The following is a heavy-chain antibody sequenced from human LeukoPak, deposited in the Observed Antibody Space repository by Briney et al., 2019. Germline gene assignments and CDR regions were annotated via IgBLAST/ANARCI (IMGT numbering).Heavy chain of an antibody. D-gene: IGHD3-22*01. Sequence: GGSLRLSCAASGFTFSSYATSWVRQAPGKGLEWVSAISGSGGSTYYADSVKGRFTISRDNSKNTLYLQMNSLRAEDTAVYYCARQGVVTLFDYWGQGTLVTVSS. CDR2: ISGSGGST. CDR1: GFTFSSYA. CDR3: ARQGVVTLFDY. V-gene: IGHV3-23*01. J-gene: IGHJ4*02.